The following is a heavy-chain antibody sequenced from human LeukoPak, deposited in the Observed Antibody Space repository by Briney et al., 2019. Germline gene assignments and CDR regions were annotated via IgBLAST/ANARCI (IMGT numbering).Heavy chain of an antibody. CDR1: GGSISGYY. Sequence: SETLSLTSVVSGGSISGYYWTWIRQPPGKGLEWIGYTYYRGSSSFNPSLRSRVTISVDMSKNQVSLKLTSVTAADTAVYYCARERLVDLATIFDYWGQGALVTVSS. V-gene: IGHV4-59*01. CDR2: TYYRGSS. J-gene: IGHJ4*02. CDR3: ARERLVDLATIFDY. D-gene: IGHD5-24*01.